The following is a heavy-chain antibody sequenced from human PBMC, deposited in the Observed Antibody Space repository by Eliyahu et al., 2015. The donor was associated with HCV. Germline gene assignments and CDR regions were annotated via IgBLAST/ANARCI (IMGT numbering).Heavy chain of an antibody. Sequence: QVQLVQSGAEVKKPGASVKLSCKASGYTFTSYXMHWVRQAPGQGLEWMGIINPSDGSTRYAQKFQGRVSMTRDTTTSTGYMELSSLRSEDTAVFYCAGGTVAAVGHPFDYWGQGTLVSVSS. CDR1: GYTFTSYX. CDR2: INPSDGST. J-gene: IGHJ4*02. D-gene: IGHD6-13*01. CDR3: AGGTVAAVGHPFDY. V-gene: IGHV1-46*01.